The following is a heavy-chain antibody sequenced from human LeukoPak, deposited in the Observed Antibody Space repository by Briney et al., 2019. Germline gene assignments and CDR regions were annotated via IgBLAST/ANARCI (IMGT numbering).Heavy chain of an antibody. D-gene: IGHD6-19*01. Sequence: PGGSLRLSCAASGFTFSSYWMSWVRQAPGKGLEWVANIEQDGSEKYYVDSVKGRFTISRDNAKNSLYLQMNSLRAGDTAVYYCARGYSSASDAFDIWGQGTMVTVSS. CDR2: IEQDGSEK. CDR1: GFTFSSYW. J-gene: IGHJ3*02. CDR3: ARGYSSASDAFDI. V-gene: IGHV3-7*01.